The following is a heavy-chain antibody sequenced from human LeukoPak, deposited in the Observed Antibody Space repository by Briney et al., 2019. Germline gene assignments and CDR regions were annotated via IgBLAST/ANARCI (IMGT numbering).Heavy chain of an antibody. D-gene: IGHD3-10*01. CDR3: AFPVREPDY. Sequence: GGSLRLSCAASGFSFSDYYMSWIRQAPGKGLEWVSFISGSGSTTYADSLKGRFTISRDNAKNSLYLEMNSLRSEDTAVYYCAFPVREPDYWGQGALVTVSS. J-gene: IGHJ4*02. V-gene: IGHV3-11*04. CDR1: GFSFSDYY. CDR2: ISGSGSTT.